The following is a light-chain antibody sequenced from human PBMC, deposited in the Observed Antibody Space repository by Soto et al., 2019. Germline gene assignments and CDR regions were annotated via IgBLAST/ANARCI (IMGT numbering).Light chain of an antibody. J-gene: IGKJ5*01. CDR2: DAS. Sequence: EIVLTQSPATLSLSPGDRAALSCRASQTVSTYLAWYQRKPGQAPRLLIYDASNRATGIPARFSGSGSGTDFTLTISSLEPEDFAVYYCQQRSNWPPPITFGQGTRLEIK. V-gene: IGKV3-11*01. CDR3: QQRSNWPPPIT. CDR1: QTVSTY.